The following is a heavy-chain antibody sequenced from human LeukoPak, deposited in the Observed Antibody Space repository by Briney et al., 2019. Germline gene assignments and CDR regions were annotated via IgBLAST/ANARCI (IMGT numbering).Heavy chain of an antibody. CDR2: INHSGST. CDR1: GGSFSGYY. V-gene: IGHV4-34*01. Sequence: SETLSLTCAVYGGSFSGYYWSWLRQAPGKGLEWIGEINHSGSTNYNPSLKSRVTISVDTSKNQFSLKLSSVTAADTAVYYCARVYYSSSYDYWYFDLWGRGTLVTVSS. CDR3: ARVYYSSSYDYWYFDL. D-gene: IGHD6-13*01. J-gene: IGHJ2*01.